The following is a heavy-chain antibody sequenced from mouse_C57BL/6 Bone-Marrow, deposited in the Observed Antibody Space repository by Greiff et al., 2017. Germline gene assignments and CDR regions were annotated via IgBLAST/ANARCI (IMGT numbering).Heavy chain of an antibody. J-gene: IGHJ3*01. CDR3: ARIYDYGSSYGGPAWFAY. D-gene: IGHD1-1*01. CDR2: IYPGDGDT. CDR1: GYAFSSYW. Sequence: QVQLQQSGAELVKPGASVKISCKASGYAFSSYWMNWVKQRPGKGLEWIGQIYPGDGDTNYNGKFTGTDTLTADTSSSTAYMQLSSLTSEDSAVYFCARIYDYGSSYGGPAWFAYWGQGTLVTVAA. V-gene: IGHV1-80*01.